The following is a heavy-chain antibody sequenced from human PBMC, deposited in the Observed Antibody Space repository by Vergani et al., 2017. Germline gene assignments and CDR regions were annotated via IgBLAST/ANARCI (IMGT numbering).Heavy chain of an antibody. CDR2: ISSSSSYI. CDR1: GFTFSSYS. V-gene: IGHV3-21*01. CDR3: ARWLLAGVVRGVIPVDP. J-gene: IGHJ5*02. D-gene: IGHD3-10*01. Sequence: EVQLVESGGGLVKPGGSLRLSCAASGFTFSSYSMNWVRQAPGKGLEWVSSISSSSSYIYYADSVKGRFTISRDNAKNSLYLQMNSLRAEDTAVYYCARWLLAGVVRGVIPVDPWGQGTLVTVSS.